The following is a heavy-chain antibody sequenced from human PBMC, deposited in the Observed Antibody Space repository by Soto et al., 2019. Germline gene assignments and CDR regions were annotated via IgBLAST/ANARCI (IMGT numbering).Heavy chain of an antibody. CDR1: GFTFINHA. CDR3: ARRGAVACLHY. J-gene: IGHJ4*02. D-gene: IGHD6-19*01. V-gene: IGHV3-23*01. CDR2: ISDSGST. Sequence: EVQLLESGGALVQPLGSLRLSCAASGFTFINHAMNWVRQAPGKGLEWVSTISDSGSTYYADSVKGRFTISRDNAKNTLYVQMHSLRAEDTAIYYCARRGAVACLHYWCPGTLVTVSS.